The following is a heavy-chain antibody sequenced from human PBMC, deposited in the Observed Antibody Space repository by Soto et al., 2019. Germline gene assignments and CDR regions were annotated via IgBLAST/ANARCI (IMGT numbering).Heavy chain of an antibody. V-gene: IGHV1-46*01. CDR3: ARGPSCGGDCYLFDY. CDR2: INPGGGRT. J-gene: IGHJ4*02. CDR1: GYTFTSYY. Sequence: ASVKVSCKASGYTFTSYYIHWGRQAPGQGLEWVAMINPGGGRTKNAQMFQGRVTLTRDTSAGTVDMELSSLTSDDTAVYYCARGPSCGGDCYLFDYWGQGSLVTVSS. D-gene: IGHD2-21*02.